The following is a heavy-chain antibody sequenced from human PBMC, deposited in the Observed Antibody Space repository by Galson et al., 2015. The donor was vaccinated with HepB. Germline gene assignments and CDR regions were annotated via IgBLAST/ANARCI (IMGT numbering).Heavy chain of an antibody. CDR1: GFTFSNAW. V-gene: IGHV3-15*01. Sequence: SLRLSCAASGFTFSNAWMSWVRQAPGKGLEWVGRIKSKTDGGTTDYAAPVKGRFTISRDDSKNTLYLQMNSLKTEDTAVYYCTTMALGYYDSSGSAFWTEYFQHWGQGTLVTVSS. CDR2: IKSKTDGGTT. J-gene: IGHJ1*01. CDR3: TTMALGYYDSSGSAFWTEYFQH. D-gene: IGHD3-22*01.